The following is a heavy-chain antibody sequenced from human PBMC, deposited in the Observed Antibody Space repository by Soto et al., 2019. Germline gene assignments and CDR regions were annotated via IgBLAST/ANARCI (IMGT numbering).Heavy chain of an antibody. CDR2: ISADNGNT. Sequence: QVQLVQSGAEVKKPGSSVKVSCKASGYTFTSYGISWVRQAPGQGLEWMGWISADNGNTNYAQKLQGRVTMTTDTSTSTAYMELRSLRSDDTGVYYCARDHGIVLMVYAINSWFDPWGLGTVVTVSS. CDR1: GYTFTSYG. CDR3: ARDHGIVLMVYAINSWFDP. V-gene: IGHV1-18*01. D-gene: IGHD2-8*01. J-gene: IGHJ5*02.